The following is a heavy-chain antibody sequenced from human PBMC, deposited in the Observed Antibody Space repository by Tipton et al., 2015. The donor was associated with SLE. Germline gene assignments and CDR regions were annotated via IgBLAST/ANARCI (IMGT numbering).Heavy chain of an antibody. Sequence: TLSLTCSVSGGSITNFYWSFLRKPPGKGLQWIGFMFYIGNSEYNPSLKSRVTISIDTSKSQYSLNLTSVTAADTAVYYCARHELVAAKADYWGQGTLVTVAS. CDR2: MFYIGNS. CDR1: GGSITNFY. CDR3: ARHELVAAKADY. D-gene: IGHD5-12*01. V-gene: IGHV4-59*08. J-gene: IGHJ4*02.